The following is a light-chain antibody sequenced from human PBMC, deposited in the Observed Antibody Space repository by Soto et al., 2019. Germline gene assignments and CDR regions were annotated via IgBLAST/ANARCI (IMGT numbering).Light chain of an antibody. CDR2: EVT. J-gene: IGLJ2*01. CDR1: SSDVGGYNY. V-gene: IGLV2-14*01. CDR3: SAYTRTNHVV. Sequence: QSALTQPASVSGSPGQSITISCTGTSSDVGGYNYVSWYQQHPGKAPKLVIYEVTKRPAGVSNRFSGSKSGNTASLTSSGLQAEDETDYYGSAYTRTNHVVFGGGTKLTVL.